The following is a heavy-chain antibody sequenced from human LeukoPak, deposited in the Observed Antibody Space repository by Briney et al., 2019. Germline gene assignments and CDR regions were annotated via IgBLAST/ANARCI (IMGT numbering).Heavy chain of an antibody. CDR1: GFTFSSYE. J-gene: IGHJ4*02. Sequence: GGSLRLSCAASGFTFSSYEMNWVRQAPGKGLEWVSYITSSGSTIYYADSVKGRFTLSRDNAKNSLYLQMNSLRAEDTAVYYCARDFGGALDYWGQGTLVTVSS. V-gene: IGHV3-48*03. CDR3: ARDFGGALDY. D-gene: IGHD3-16*01. CDR2: ITSSGSTI.